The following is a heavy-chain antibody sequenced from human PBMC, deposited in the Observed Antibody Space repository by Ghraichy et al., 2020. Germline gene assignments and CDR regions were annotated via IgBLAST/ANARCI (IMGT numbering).Heavy chain of an antibody. CDR3: ARTTKNYGMDV. J-gene: IGHJ6*02. Sequence: SETLSLTCAVSGYSISSGYFWGWIRQPPGKGLEWIGSIFHSGDTYYNPSLQSRVTISVDTSKNQFSLKLSSVTAADTSVYYCARTTKNYGMDVWGQGTTVTVSS. CDR2: IFHSGDT. V-gene: IGHV4-38-2*01. CDR1: GYSISSGYF. D-gene: IGHD4-17*01.